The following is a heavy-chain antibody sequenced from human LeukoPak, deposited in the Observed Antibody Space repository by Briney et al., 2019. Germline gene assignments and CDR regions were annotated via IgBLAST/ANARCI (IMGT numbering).Heavy chain of an antibody. CDR1: GGSFSSYY. V-gene: IGHV4-4*07. CDR3: ARDWRFFVLEFDP. Sequence: SETLSLTCTVSGGSFSSYYWSWIRQPAGKGLEWIGRIYTSGSTNYNPSLKSRVTMSVDTSKNQFSLKLSSVTAADTAVYYCARDWRFFVLEFDPWGERTLVTVSS. D-gene: IGHD2-8*01. J-gene: IGHJ5*02. CDR2: IYTSGST.